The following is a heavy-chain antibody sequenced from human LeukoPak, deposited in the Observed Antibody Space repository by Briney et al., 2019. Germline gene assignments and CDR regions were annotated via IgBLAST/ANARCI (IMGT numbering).Heavy chain of an antibody. CDR3: ARVLTGYSSGWYYFDY. D-gene: IGHD6-19*01. J-gene: IGHJ4*02. CDR1: GGTFSSYA. V-gene: IGHV1-69*05. Sequence: ASVKVSCKASGGTFSSYAISWVRQAPGQGLEWMGGIIPIFGTANYAQKFQGRVTITTDESTSTAYMELSSLRSEDTAVYYCARVLTGYSSGWYYFDYRGQGTLVTVSS. CDR2: IIPIFGTA.